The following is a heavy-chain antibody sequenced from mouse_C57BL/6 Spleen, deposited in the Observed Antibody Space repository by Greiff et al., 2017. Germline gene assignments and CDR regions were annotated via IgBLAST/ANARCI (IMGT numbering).Heavy chain of an antibody. J-gene: IGHJ2*01. CDR2: IDPSDSYT. V-gene: IGHV1-50*01. CDR3: ARGATSGTGVAFDY. Sequence: QVQLQQPGAELVKPGASVKLSCKASGYTFTSYWMQWVKQRPGQGLEWIGEIDPSDSYTNYNQKFKGKATLTVDTSSSTAYMQLSSLTSEDSAVYYCARGATSGTGVAFDYWGQGTTLTVSS. D-gene: IGHD4-1*01. CDR1: GYTFTSYW.